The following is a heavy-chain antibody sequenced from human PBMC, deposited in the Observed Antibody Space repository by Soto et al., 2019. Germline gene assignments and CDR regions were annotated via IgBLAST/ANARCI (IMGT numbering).Heavy chain of an antibody. CDR3: ARGTGIVVVIIDY. CDR2: IYHSGST. Sequence: SETLSLTCAVSGYSISSGYYWDWIRQPPGKGLEWIGSIYHSGSTYYNPSLKSRVTISVDTSKNQFSLKLSSVTAADTAVYYCARGTGIVVVIIDYWGQGTLVTVSS. D-gene: IGHD3-22*01. J-gene: IGHJ4*02. CDR1: GYSISSGYY. V-gene: IGHV4-38-2*01.